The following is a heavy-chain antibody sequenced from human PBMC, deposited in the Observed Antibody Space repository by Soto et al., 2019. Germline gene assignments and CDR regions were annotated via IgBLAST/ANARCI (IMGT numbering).Heavy chain of an antibody. CDR1: GFTFDDYA. V-gene: IGHV3-9*01. Sequence: EVQLVESGGGLVQPGRSLRLSCAASGFTFDDYAMHWVRQAPGKGLEWVSGISWNSGSIGYADSVKGRFTISRDNAKNSLYLQMNSLRAEDTALYFCAKDYYDYVWGSYYDAFDIWGQGTMVTVSS. CDR2: ISWNSGSI. D-gene: IGHD3-16*01. CDR3: AKDYYDYVWGSYYDAFDI. J-gene: IGHJ3*02.